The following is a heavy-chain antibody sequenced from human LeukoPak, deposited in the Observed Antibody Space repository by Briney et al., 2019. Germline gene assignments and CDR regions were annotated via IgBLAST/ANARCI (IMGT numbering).Heavy chain of an antibody. V-gene: IGHV3-23*01. D-gene: IGHD6-13*01. CDR1: GFTFSSYA. J-gene: IGHJ5*02. CDR2: ISGSGGST. CDR3: AKNAAAAGVKWLDP. Sequence: GSLRLSCVASGFTFSSYAMTWARQAPGKGLEWVSDISGSGGSTDYAGSVKGRFIISRDNSKNTLYLQMNSLKAEDTAVYYCAKNAAAAGVKWLDPWGQGTLVTVSS.